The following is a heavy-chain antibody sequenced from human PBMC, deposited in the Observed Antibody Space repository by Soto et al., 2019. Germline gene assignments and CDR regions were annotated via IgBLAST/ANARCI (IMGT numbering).Heavy chain of an antibody. J-gene: IGHJ4*02. D-gene: IGHD6-13*01. CDR3: AKDLVAAAVLAEALDC. Sequence: PGGSLRLSCAASGFTFSSYGMHWVRQAAGKGLEWVAVISYDGSNKYYADSVKGRFTISRDNSKNTLYLQMNSLRAEDTAVYYCAKDLVAAAVLAEALDCWGQGTLVTVSS. CDR1: GFTFSSYG. V-gene: IGHV3-30*18. CDR2: ISYDGSNK.